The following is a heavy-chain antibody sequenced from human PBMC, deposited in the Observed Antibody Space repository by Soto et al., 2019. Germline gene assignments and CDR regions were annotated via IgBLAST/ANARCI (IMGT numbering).Heavy chain of an antibody. J-gene: IGHJ4*02. D-gene: IGHD3-10*01. CDR3: ATGITMVRGVRTLDY. V-gene: IGHV1-8*01. Sequence: QVQLVQSGAEVKKPGASVKVSCKASRYTFTSYDINWVRQATGQGLEWMGWMNPNSGNTGYAQKFQGRVTMTRNTSISTAYMELSSLRSEDTAVYYCATGITMVRGVRTLDYWGQGTLVTVSS. CDR1: RYTFTSYD. CDR2: MNPNSGNT.